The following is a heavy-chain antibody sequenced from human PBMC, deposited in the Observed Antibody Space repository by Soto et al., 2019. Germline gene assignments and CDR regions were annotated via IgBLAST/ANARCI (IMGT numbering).Heavy chain of an antibody. CDR3: AIVFWLAATSCLFYS. J-gene: IGHJ5*02. D-gene: IGHD2-15*01. CDR1: GYTFTSYD. Sequence: ASVKVSCKASGYTFTSYDISWVRQAPGQGLEWMGWISTYNGNTNYAQKLQGRVTMTTDTSTSTAYMELRSLRSDDTAVYYCAIVFWLAATSCLFYSSGQGSXVTVSS. V-gene: IGHV1-18*01. CDR2: ISTYNGNT.